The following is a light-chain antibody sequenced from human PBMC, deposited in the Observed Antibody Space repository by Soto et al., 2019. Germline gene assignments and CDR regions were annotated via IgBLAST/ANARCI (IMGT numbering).Light chain of an antibody. CDR1: QSISNF. V-gene: IGKV1-5*03. CDR3: EQAGSFPIT. J-gene: IGKJ5*01. CDR2: RAS. Sequence: DIQMPQSHSTLSASVGDSLTITCRASQSISNFLAWYQQKPGKAHKLLIYRASTLKSGVPSRFSGSGSGTEFTLAISSLQPDDFATYYCEQAGSFPITFGQGTRLEIK.